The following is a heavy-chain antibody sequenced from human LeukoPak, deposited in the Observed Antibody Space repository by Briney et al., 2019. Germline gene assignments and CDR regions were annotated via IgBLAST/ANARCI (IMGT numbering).Heavy chain of an antibody. V-gene: IGHV3-7*01. CDR3: ARDRAFKAFDY. Sequence: PGGALRLSCSASAFTLSSSWINWVRQAPGKGLEWLSRITPNASETYYVDSVRGRFTISRDDDKNSVYLQMNSVKVGDTAVYFCARDRAFKAFDYWGQGNLVSVS. CDR2: ITPNASET. CDR1: AFTLSSSW. J-gene: IGHJ4*02.